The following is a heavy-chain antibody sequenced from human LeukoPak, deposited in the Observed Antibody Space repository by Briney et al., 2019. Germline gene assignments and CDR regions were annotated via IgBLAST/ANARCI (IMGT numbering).Heavy chain of an antibody. Sequence: GGSLRLSCAASGFTFSSYAMHWVRQAPGKGLEWVAVISYDGSNKYYADSVKGRFTISRDNSKNTLYLQMNSLRAEDTAVYYCARSWSGSYPTNYFDYWGQGTLVTVSS. D-gene: IGHD1-26*01. CDR2: ISYDGSNK. J-gene: IGHJ4*02. CDR1: GFTFSSYA. CDR3: ARSWSGSYPTNYFDY. V-gene: IGHV3-30*04.